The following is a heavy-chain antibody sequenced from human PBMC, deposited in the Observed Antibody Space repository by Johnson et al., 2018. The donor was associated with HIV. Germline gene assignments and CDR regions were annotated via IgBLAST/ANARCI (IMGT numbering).Heavy chain of an antibody. CDR3: AKGGCGGDCYSPYLFDI. D-gene: IGHD2-21*01. CDR1: GFTFSSYG. J-gene: IGHJ3*02. CDR2: LRYYGSNK. V-gene: IGHV3-30*02. Sequence: QVQLVESGGGVVQPGGSLRLSCAASGFTFSSYGMHWVRQAPGKGLEWVAFLRYYGSNKYYADSVKGRFTISRDNSKNTLYLEMNSMRDEDTAVYYCAKGGCGGDCYSPYLFDIWGQGTMVTVSS.